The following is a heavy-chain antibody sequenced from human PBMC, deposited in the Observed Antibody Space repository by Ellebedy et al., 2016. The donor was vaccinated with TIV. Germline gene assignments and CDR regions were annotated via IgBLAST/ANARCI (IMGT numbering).Heavy chain of an antibody. V-gene: IGHV3-48*04. CDR1: GFTFSSYS. D-gene: IGHD3-10*01. J-gene: IGHJ6*02. Sequence: GESLKISXAASGFTFSSYSMNWVRQAPGKGLEWVSYISSSSSTIYYADSVKGRFTISRDNAKNSLYLQMNSLRAEDTAVYYCARFMVSRRVWFGELPQGYYGMDVWGQGTTVTVSS. CDR2: ISSSSSTI. CDR3: ARFMVSRRVWFGELPQGYYGMDV.